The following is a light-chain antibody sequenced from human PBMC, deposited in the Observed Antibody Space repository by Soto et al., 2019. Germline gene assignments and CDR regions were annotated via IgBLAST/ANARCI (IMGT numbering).Light chain of an antibody. CDR2: DAS. CDR1: QSVSSY. Sequence: EIVLTQSPATLSLSPGERATLSCRASQSVSSYLAWYQQKPGQAPRLLIYDASNRATGIPARFSGSGSGTEFTLTISSLQPDDFATYYCQQYNSYSLITFGQGTRLEIK. V-gene: IGKV3-11*01. CDR3: QQYNSYSLIT. J-gene: IGKJ5*01.